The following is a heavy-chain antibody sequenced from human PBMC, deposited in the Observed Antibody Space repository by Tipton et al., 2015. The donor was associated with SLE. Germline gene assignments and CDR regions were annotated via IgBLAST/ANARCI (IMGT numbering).Heavy chain of an antibody. D-gene: IGHD2-15*01. V-gene: IGHV3-66*01. J-gene: IGHJ4*02. Sequence: SLRLSCAASGFTVSSNYMSWVRQAPGKGLEWVSVIYSGGSTYYADSEKGRFTISRDNSKNTLYLQMNSLRAEDTAVYYCARGGCSGGSCYLPFDYWGQGTLVTVSS. CDR2: IYSGGST. CDR3: ARGGCSGGSCYLPFDY. CDR1: GFTVSSNY.